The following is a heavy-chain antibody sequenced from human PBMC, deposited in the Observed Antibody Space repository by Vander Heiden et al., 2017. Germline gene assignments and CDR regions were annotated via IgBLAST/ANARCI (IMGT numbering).Heavy chain of an antibody. Sequence: QVQLQESGPGLVKPSETLSLTCTVSGGSISSYYWSWIRQPAGQGLEWIGRISTRSSTNYYHSLKRRGVMSADTSKKQYSLKLRSATAADTAAEYCARASYYYYYYGMDVWGQGTTVTVSS. CDR1: GGSISSYY. CDR3: ARASYYYYYYGMDV. J-gene: IGHJ6*02. V-gene: IGHV4-4*07. CDR2: ISTRSST.